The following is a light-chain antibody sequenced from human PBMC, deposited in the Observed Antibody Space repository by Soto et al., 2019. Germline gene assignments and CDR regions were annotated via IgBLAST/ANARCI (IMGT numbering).Light chain of an antibody. CDR2: WAS. Sequence: DIVMTQSPDSLGVSLGERATINCKSSQNILYSLNNNNYLAWYQQKPGQPPKLLINWASARESGVPGRFSGSGSGTDFTLTISSLQAEDVAVYYCQQYDTSPLTFGPGTRVDIK. V-gene: IGKV4-1*01. CDR1: QNILYSLNNNNY. CDR3: QQYDTSPLT. J-gene: IGKJ3*01.